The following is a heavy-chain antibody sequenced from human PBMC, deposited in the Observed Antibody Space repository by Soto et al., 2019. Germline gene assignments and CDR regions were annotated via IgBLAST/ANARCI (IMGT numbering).Heavy chain of an antibody. V-gene: IGHV6-1*01. Sequence: SQTLSLTCAISGDSVSSNSAAWNWIRQSPSRGLEWLGRTYYRSKWYNDYAVSVKSRITINPDTSKNQFSLQLNSVTPEDTAVYYCARVAEYCTNGVCSAYYYYGMDVWGQGTTVTVSS. J-gene: IGHJ6*02. CDR3: ARVAEYCTNGVCSAYYYYGMDV. CDR2: TYYRSKWYN. CDR1: GDSVSSNSAA. D-gene: IGHD2-8*01.